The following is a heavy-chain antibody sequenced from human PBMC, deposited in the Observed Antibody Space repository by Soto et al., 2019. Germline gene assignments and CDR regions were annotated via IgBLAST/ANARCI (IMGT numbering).Heavy chain of an antibody. CDR2: INPNSGGT. CDR3: AIDEGVAGLYCYFDF. D-gene: IGHD6-19*01. J-gene: IGHJ2*01. Sequence: SVKVSCKASGYTFTGYYMHWVRQAPGQGLEWMGWINPNSGGTNYAQKFQGWVTMTRDTSISTAYMELSRLRSDDTAVYYCAIDEGVAGLYCYFDFWGRGTLVTVSA. CDR1: GYTFTGYY. V-gene: IGHV1-2*04.